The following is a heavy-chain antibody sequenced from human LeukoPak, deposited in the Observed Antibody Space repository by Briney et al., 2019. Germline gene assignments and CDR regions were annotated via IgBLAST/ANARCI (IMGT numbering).Heavy chain of an antibody. CDR1: GGSFSGYY. D-gene: IGHD3-16*02. J-gene: IGHJ4*02. CDR2: INHSGST. V-gene: IGHV4-34*01. Sequence: PSETLSLTCAVYGGSFSGYYWSWIRQPPGKGLEWIGEINHSGSTNYNPSLKSRVTISVDTSKNQFSLKLSSVTAADTAVYYCARSPRSQVWGSYRSVRPLDYWGQGTLVTVSS. CDR3: ARSPRSQVWGSYRSVRPLDY.